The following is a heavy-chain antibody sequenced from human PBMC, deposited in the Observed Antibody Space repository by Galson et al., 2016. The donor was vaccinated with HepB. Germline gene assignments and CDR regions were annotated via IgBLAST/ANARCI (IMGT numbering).Heavy chain of an antibody. CDR3: IRENGYCTRGRCYSYHDHEFDN. Sequence: SLRLSCAASGFSFSRHSMNWVRQAPGKGLEWVAYINDRSRSIFYAASVKGRFTISRDNAENTLYLQLAGLRDEDTAVYYCIRENGYCTRGRCYSYHDHEFDNWGQGTLVTVSS. D-gene: IGHD2-15*01. CDR2: INDRSRSI. V-gene: IGHV3-48*02. CDR1: GFSFSRHS. J-gene: IGHJ5*02.